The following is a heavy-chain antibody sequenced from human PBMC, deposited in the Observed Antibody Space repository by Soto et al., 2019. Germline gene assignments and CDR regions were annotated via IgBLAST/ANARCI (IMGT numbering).Heavy chain of an antibody. D-gene: IGHD2-15*01. CDR1: GGTFSSYT. CDR3: ARTYCSGGSCSGQTSYYYGMDV. CDR2: IIPILGIA. Sequence: GASVKVSCKASGGTFSSYTISWVRQAPGQGLEWMGRIIPILGIANYAQKFQGRVTITADKSTSTAYMELSSLRSEDTAVYYCARTYCSGGSCSGQTSYYYGMDVWGQGTTVTAP. V-gene: IGHV1-69*02. J-gene: IGHJ6*02.